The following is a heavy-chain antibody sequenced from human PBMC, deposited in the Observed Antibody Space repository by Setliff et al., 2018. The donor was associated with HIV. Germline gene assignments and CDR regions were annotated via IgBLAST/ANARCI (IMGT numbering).Heavy chain of an antibody. Sequence: PGGSLRLSCAASGFTFSRYWMHWVRQAPGQGLVWVSGINNDTTTTTYADSVKGRFSISRDNAKNTLYLQMNGLRGDDTAVYYCAMFSSSSGWGQGTQVTVSS. V-gene: IGHV3-74*01. CDR2: INNDTTTT. CDR3: AMFSSSSG. CDR1: GFTFSRYW. D-gene: IGHD6-6*01. J-gene: IGHJ4*02.